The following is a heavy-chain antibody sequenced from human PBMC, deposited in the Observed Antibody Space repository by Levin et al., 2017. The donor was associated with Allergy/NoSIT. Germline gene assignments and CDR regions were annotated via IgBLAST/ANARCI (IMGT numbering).Heavy chain of an antibody. CDR1: GFTFSSYW. CDR2: IKQDGSEK. J-gene: IGHJ5*02. CDR3: ARNPRTNRGNWFDP. V-gene: IGHV3-7*01. D-gene: IGHD1-1*01. Sequence: LSLTCAASGFTFSSYWMSWVRQAPGKGLEWVANIKQDGSEKYYVDSVKGRFTISRDNAKNSLYLQMNSLRAEDTAVYYCARNPRTNRGNWFDPWGQGTLVTVSS.